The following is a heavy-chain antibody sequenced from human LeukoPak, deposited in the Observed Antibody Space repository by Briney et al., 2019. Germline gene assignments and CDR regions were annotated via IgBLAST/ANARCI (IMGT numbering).Heavy chain of an antibody. CDR3: AKDHCTRTSCYTYGED. Sequence: GGSLRLSCAVSGFTFDSSGMHWVRQAPGKGLEWVAVISYDGSNKYYADSVKGRFTLSRDNSQNTLFLQMNSLRAEDTAVYYCAKDHCTRTSCYTYGEDWGQGTLVTASS. CDR2: ISYDGSNK. V-gene: IGHV3-30*18. D-gene: IGHD2-2*02. CDR1: GFTFDSSG. J-gene: IGHJ4*02.